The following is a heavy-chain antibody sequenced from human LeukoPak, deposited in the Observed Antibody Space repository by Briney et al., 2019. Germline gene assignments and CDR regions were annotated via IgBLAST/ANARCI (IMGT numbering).Heavy chain of an antibody. CDR3: ASDMYITMVRGGAFDI. CDR2: INPNSGGT. D-gene: IGHD3-10*01. CDR1: GYTFTGYY. J-gene: IGHJ3*02. Sequence: ASVKVSCKASGYTFTGYYMHWVRQAPGQGLEWMGWINPNSGGTNYAQKFQGRATMTRDTSISTAYMELSRLRSDDTAVYYCASDMYITMVRGGAFDIWGQGTMVTVSS. V-gene: IGHV1-2*02.